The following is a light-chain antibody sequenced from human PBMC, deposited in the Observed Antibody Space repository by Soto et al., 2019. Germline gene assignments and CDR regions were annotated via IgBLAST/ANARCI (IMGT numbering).Light chain of an antibody. J-gene: IGLJ1*01. Sequence: QSVLTQPPSASETPGQTVSISCSGSNSNIASNTVNWYQHLPGTAPKLLIYYNNQRPSGVPDRFSGSKSGTSASLAISGLQSEDESDYYCAAWDDTLKRSVFGTGTKLTVL. CDR2: YNN. V-gene: IGLV1-44*01. CDR1: NSNIASNT. CDR3: AAWDDTLKRSV.